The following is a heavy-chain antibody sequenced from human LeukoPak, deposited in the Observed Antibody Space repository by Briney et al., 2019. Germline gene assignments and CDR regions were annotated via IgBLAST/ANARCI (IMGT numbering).Heavy chain of an antibody. D-gene: IGHD2-21*01. CDR2: ISGSGANT. V-gene: IGHV3-23*01. J-gene: IGHJ4*02. Sequence: GGSLRLSCAASGFMFSDFAMSWVRQTPGKGLEWVAGISGSGANTHYAASVKGRFTTSRDNSQNILFLEMFSLRAEDAAVYYCAKVGENVLKIYPHSYYFDSWGQGTLVAVSS. CDR1: GFMFSDFA. CDR3: AKVGENVLKIYPHSYYFDS.